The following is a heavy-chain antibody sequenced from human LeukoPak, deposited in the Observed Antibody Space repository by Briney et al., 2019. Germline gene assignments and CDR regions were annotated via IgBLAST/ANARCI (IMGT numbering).Heavy chain of an antibody. CDR1: GGSISSGSYY. D-gene: IGHD3-22*01. Sequence: SETLSLTCTVSGGSISSGSYYWSWIRQPAGKGLEWIGRIYTSGSTNYNPSLKSRVTISVDTSKNQFSLKLSSVTAADTAVYYCARERDYDSSGYPDAFDIWGQGTMVTVSS. CDR2: IYTSGST. CDR3: ARERDYDSSGYPDAFDI. V-gene: IGHV4-61*02. J-gene: IGHJ3*02.